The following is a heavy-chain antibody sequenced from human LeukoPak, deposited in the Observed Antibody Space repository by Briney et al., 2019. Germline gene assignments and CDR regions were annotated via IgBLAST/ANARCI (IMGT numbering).Heavy chain of an antibody. Sequence: PGGSLRLSCAASGFTFINYAMSWVRQAPGKGLEWVSVISGRGGSTYYADSVKGRFTISRDNLKNTLYLQMNSLRAEDTAVYYCAKVAITMIVVVNYFDYWGQGTLVTVSS. J-gene: IGHJ4*02. V-gene: IGHV3-23*01. CDR3: AKVAITMIVVVNYFDY. CDR1: GFTFINYA. CDR2: ISGRGGST. D-gene: IGHD3-22*01.